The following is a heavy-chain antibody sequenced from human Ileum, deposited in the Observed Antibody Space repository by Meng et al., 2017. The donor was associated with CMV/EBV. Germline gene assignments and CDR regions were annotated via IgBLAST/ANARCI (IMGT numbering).Heavy chain of an antibody. CDR1: GFTVSNQW. CDR3: ATKTHVDDYSNYEDYSDFLNDYYGMGV. D-gene: IGHD4-11*01. Sequence: GESLKISCAASGFTVSNQWMSWVRQAPGKGLEWVATIKQDGSQKDYADAVRGRATISRDNAKNSLYLQINSLRAEDTAKYYCATKTHVDDYSNYEDYSDFLNDYYGMGVWGQGTTVTVSS. CDR2: IKQDGSQK. V-gene: IGHV3-7*03. J-gene: IGHJ6*02.